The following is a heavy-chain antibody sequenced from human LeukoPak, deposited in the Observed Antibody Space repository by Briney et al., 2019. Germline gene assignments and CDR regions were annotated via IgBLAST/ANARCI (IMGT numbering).Heavy chain of an antibody. CDR1: GGSISSYY. V-gene: IGHV4-59*01. CDR3: ARGSGYGDYRLDY. Sequence: SETLSLTCTVSGGSISSYYWSWIRQPPGKGLEWIGYIYNSGSTYYNPSLKSRVTISVDTSKNQFSLNLSSVTAADTAVYYCARGSGYGDYRLDYWGQGTLVTVSS. CDR2: IYNSGST. D-gene: IGHD4-17*01. J-gene: IGHJ4*02.